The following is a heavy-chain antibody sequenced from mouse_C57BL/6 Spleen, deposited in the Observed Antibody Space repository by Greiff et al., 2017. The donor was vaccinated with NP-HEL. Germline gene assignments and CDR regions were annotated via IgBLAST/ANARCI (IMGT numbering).Heavy chain of an antibody. J-gene: IGHJ2*01. CDR2: ISDGGSYT. D-gene: IGHD1-1*01. CDR1: GFTFSSYA. V-gene: IGHV5-4*03. CDR3: ARVTPITTVFDY. Sequence: DVRLVESGGGLVKPGGSLKLSCAASGFTFSSYAMSWVRQTPEKRLEWVATISDGGSYTYYPDNVKGRFTISRDNAKNNLYLQMSHLKSEDTAMYYCARVTPITTVFDYWGQGTTLTVSS.